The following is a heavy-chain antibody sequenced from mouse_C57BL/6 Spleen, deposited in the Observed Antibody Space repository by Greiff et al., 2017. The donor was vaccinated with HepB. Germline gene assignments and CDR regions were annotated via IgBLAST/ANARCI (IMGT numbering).Heavy chain of an antibody. CDR2: ISSGGSYT. Sequence: EVMLVESGGDLVKPGVSLKLSCAASGFTFSSYGMSWVRQTPDKRLEWVATISSGGSYTYYPDSVKGRFTISRDNAKNTLYLQMSSLKSEDTAMYYCARLGGDGYSGYFDYWGQGTTLTVSS. CDR3: ARLGGDGYSGYFDY. V-gene: IGHV5-6*01. D-gene: IGHD2-3*01. J-gene: IGHJ2*01. CDR1: GFTFSSYG.